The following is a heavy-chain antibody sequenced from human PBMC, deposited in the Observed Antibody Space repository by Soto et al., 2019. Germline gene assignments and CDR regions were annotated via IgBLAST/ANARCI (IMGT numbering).Heavy chain of an antibody. CDR2: ISGSGGST. J-gene: IGHJ4*02. D-gene: IGHD2-15*01. CDR3: AKDGGEAATYYFDY. CDR1: GFTFSSYA. Sequence: ESGGGLVQPGGSLRLSCAASGFTFSSYAMTWVRQAPGKGLEWVSVISGSGGSTYYADSVKGRFTISRDNSKNTLYLQMNSLRPEDTAVYYCAKDGGEAATYYFDYWGQGTLVTVSS. V-gene: IGHV3-23*01.